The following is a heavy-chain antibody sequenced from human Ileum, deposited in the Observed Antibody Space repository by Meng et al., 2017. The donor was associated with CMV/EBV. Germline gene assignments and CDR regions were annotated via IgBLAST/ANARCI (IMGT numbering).Heavy chain of an antibody. CDR3: SRTPFTSDYFRIK. J-gene: IGHJ4*02. V-gene: IGHV4-39*01. Sequence: SETLSLTCTVSGGSVSSSSYYWGWIRQPPGKGLEWIGSIYNSGSSYYNPSLESRVTISVDTSKNQFSLKLTSMTAADTAVYYCSRTPFTSDYFRIKWGQGTLVTVSS. CDR2: IYNSGSS. D-gene: IGHD3-3*01. CDR1: GGSVSSSSYY.